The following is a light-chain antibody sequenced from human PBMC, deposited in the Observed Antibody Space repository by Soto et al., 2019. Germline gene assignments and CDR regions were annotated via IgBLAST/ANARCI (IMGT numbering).Light chain of an antibody. Sequence: VMTQSPSTLSVSPGERATLSCRASQSVSSSYLAWYQQKPGQAPRLIIYGASIRATGIPDRFSGSGSGTDFTLTISRLDPEDFAVYYCQQYGSSPLTFGGGTKVDIK. V-gene: IGKV3-20*01. CDR1: QSVSSSY. J-gene: IGKJ4*01. CDR3: QQYGSSPLT. CDR2: GAS.